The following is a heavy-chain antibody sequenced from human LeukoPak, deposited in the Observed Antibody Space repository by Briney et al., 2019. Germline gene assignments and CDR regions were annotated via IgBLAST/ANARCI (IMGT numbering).Heavy chain of an antibody. D-gene: IGHD1-26*01. V-gene: IGHV4-34*01. J-gene: IGHJ4*02. Sequence: MASETLSLTCAVYGGSFSGYYWSWIRQPPGKGLEWIGEINHSGSTNYNPSLKSRVTISVDTSKNQFSLNLTSVTAADTAVYYCARVSVITQYNGSPDYFASWGQGTLLTVSS. CDR2: INHSGST. CDR3: ARVSVITQYNGSPDYFAS. CDR1: GGSFSGYY.